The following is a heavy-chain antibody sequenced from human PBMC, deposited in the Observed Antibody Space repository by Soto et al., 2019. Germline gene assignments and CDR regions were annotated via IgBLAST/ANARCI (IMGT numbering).Heavy chain of an antibody. CDR3: ARGIASTRKNFYYYMDV. Sequence: SVKVSCKASGGTFSSYAISWVRQAPGQGLEWMGGIIPIFGTANYAQKFQGRVTITADESTSTAYMELSSLRSEDTAVYFRARGIASTRKNFYYYMDVWGKGTTVTVSS. CDR2: IIPIFGTA. CDR1: GGTFSSYA. V-gene: IGHV1-69*13. D-gene: IGHD2-2*01. J-gene: IGHJ6*03.